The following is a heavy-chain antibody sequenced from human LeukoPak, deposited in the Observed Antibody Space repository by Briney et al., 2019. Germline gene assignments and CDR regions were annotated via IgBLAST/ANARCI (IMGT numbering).Heavy chain of an antibody. CDR3: ARFWSGHRFDP. D-gene: IGHD3-3*01. CDR2: IIPIFGTA. Sequence: SVKVSCKASGGTCSSYAISWVRQAPGQGLEWMGGIIPIFGTANYAQKFQGRVTITADESTSTAYMELSSLRSVDTAVYYCARFWSGHRFDPWGQGTLVTVSS. CDR1: GGTCSSYA. V-gene: IGHV1-69*13. J-gene: IGHJ5*02.